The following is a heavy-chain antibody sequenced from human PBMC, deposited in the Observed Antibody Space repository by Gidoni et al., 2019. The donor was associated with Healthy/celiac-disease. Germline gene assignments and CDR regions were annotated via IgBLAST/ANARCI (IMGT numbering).Heavy chain of an antibody. V-gene: IGHV4-4*02. Sequence: QVQLQESGPALAKPSGTLSLTCAVSGGPISSSSWWSWVRQPPGKGLEWLGEIYQSGSTHYNPSLESRVTISVDKSKNQFSLKLSSVTAADAAVYYCARQSGGYTYYYYGMDVWGQGTTVTVS. D-gene: IGHD2-15*01. CDR2: IYQSGST. J-gene: IGHJ6*02. CDR3: ARQSGGYTYYYYGMDV. CDR1: GGPISSSSW.